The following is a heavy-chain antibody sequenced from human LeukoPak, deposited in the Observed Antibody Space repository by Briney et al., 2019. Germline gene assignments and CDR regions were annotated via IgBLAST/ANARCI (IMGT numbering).Heavy chain of an antibody. V-gene: IGHV5-51*01. CDR3: VRFGLTSSLDY. CDR2: IYPGDSDT. D-gene: IGHD6-13*01. J-gene: IGHJ4*02. Sequence: GESLKISCKISGYRLTNNWIGWVRQVPGKGLEWMGLIYPGDSDTRYSPSFQGQVTFLVDASISTAYLQLSGLRASDTAIYYCVRFGLTSSLDYWGQGTLVTVSS. CDR1: GYRLTNNW.